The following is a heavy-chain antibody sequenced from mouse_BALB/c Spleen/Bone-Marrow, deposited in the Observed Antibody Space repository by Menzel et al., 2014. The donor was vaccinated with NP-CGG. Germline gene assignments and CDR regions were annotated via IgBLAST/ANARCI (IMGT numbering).Heavy chain of an antibody. D-gene: IGHD2-4*01. J-gene: IGHJ1*01. Sequence: EVNVVESGGGLVQPGGSRKLSCTASGFTFSSFGMHWVRQAPEKGQEWVAYISSDSDTIYYADTVKGRFTISRDNPKNTLFLQMTSLRSEDTAMYYCTRDHDYDWYFDVWGAGTTVTVSS. CDR2: ISSDSDTI. CDR1: GFTFSSFG. CDR3: TRDHDYDWYFDV. V-gene: IGHV5-17*02.